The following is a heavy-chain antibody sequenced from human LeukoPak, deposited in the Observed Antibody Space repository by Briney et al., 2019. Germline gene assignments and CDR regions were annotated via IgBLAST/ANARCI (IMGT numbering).Heavy chain of an antibody. J-gene: IGHJ4*02. Sequence: GGSLRLSCAASGFTFSSYGMHWVRQAPGKGLEWVAVIWYDGSNKYYADSVKGRFTISRDNSKNTLYLQMNSLRAEDTAVYYCARVRTTVTGLYYFDYWGRGTLVTVSS. CDR1: GFTFSSYG. CDR2: IWYDGSNK. CDR3: ARVRTTVTGLYYFDY. D-gene: IGHD4-17*01. V-gene: IGHV3-33*01.